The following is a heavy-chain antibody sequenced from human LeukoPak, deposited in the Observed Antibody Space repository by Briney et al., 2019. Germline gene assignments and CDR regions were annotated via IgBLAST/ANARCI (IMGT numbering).Heavy chain of an antibody. V-gene: IGHV1-18*01. CDR3: ARDRLKVTTDAFDI. D-gene: IGHD4-17*01. Sequence: EASVKVSCKASGYTFTSYGISWVRQAPGQGLEWMGWISAYNGNTNYAQKLQGRVTMTTDTSTSTAYMELRSLRSDDTAVYYCARDRLKVTTDAFDIWGQGTMVTVSS. J-gene: IGHJ3*02. CDR1: GYTFTSYG. CDR2: ISAYNGNT.